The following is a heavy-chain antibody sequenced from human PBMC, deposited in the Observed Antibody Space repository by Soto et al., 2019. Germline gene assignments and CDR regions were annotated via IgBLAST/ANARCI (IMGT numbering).Heavy chain of an antibody. V-gene: IGHV1-69*13. D-gene: IGHD3-22*01. CDR2: IIPIFGTA. CDR1: GGTFSSYA. CDR3: ARARPHYYYDSSGYYGGGEFDY. Sequence: SVKVSCKASGGTFSSYAISWVRQAPGQGLEWMGGIIPIFGTANYAQKFQGRVTITADESTSTAYMELSSLRSEDTAVYYCARARPHYYYDSSGYYGGGEFDYWGQGTLVTVSS. J-gene: IGHJ4*02.